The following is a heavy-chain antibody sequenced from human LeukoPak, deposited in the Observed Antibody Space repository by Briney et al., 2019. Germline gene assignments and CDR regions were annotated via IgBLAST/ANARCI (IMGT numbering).Heavy chain of an antibody. J-gene: IGHJ6*03. CDR2: IITYNGDT. CDR1: GYTFTSYG. V-gene: IGHV1-18*01. Sequence: ASVKVSCKASGYTFTSYGISRVRQAPGQGLEWMGWIITYNGDTNYEQKFQGRVTMTADTSTSTAYMELRSLRSDDTAVYYCARVEVGGSYFARYYYMDVWGKGTTVTISS. CDR3: ARVEVGGSYFARYYYMDV. D-gene: IGHD1-26*01.